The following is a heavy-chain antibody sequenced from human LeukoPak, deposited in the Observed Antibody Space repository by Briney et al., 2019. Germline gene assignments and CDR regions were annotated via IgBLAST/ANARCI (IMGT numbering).Heavy chain of an antibody. CDR1: DGSISSYY. J-gene: IGHJ4*02. V-gene: IGHV4-59*01. D-gene: IGHD6-13*01. Sequence: SETLALTCTVSDGSISSYYWSWIRQPPGKGLEWIGYIYYSGSTNYNPSLKSRVTISVDTSKNQFSLKLSSVTAADTAVYYCARFSSFFDYWGQGTLVTVSS. CDR2: IYYSGST. CDR3: ARFSSFFDY.